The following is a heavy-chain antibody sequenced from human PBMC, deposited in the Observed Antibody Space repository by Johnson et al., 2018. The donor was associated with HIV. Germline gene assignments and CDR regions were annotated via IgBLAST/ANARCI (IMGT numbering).Heavy chain of an antibody. CDR3: ARDASYYGSANDAFDI. D-gene: IGHD3-10*01. Sequence: QVHLVESGGGVVQPGRSLRLSCSASGFTFSSYAMHWVRQAPCKGLEWVAVISYDGSNKYYADSVKGRFTISRDNSKNTLYLQMNSLRAEDTAVYYCARDASYYGSANDAFDIWGQGTMVTVSS. CDR2: ISYDGSNK. J-gene: IGHJ3*02. CDR1: GFTFSSYA. V-gene: IGHV3-30*14.